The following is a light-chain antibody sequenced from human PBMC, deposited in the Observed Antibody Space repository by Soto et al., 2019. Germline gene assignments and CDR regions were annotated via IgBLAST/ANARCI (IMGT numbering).Light chain of an antibody. CDR1: QSSSSW. CDR3: QQYNSYSWT. CDR2: DAS. V-gene: IGKV1-5*01. Sequence: DIQMTQSPSTLSASVGDRVTITCRASQSSSSWLAWYQQKPGKAPKLLIYDASSLESGIPSRFSGSGSGTEFTRTISSLQPDDFATYYFQQYNSYSWTVGQGPKVEIK. J-gene: IGKJ1*01.